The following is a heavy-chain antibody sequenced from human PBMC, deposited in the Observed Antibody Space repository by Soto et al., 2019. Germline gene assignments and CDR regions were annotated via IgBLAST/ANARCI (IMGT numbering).Heavy chain of an antibody. CDR1: GYTFTSYA. CDR2: INAGNGNT. CDR3: ARDPDCCQEHYYYYGMDV. J-gene: IGHJ6*02. V-gene: IGHV1-3*01. Sequence: GASVKVSCKASGYTFTSYAMHWVRQAPGQRLEWMGWINAGNGNTKYSQKFQGRVTITRDTSASTAYMELSSLRSEDTAVYYCARDPDCCQEHYYYYGMDVWGQGTTVTVSS. D-gene: IGHD2-15*01.